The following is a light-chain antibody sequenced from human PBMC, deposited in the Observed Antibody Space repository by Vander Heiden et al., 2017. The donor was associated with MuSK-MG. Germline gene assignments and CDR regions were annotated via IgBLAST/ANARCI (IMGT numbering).Light chain of an antibody. CDR1: GGSITSNF. V-gene: IGLV6-57*02. Sequence: NFMLTQPHPVSESPGKTVTIPSTGNGGSITSNFVQCSQQRPGSPPIPVIYEDNQRPSGVPDRFSGSIDSSSNSASLTISGLRTEDEADYYCQSYDSSKEVFGGGTKLTVL. CDR2: EDN. J-gene: IGLJ2*01. CDR3: QSYDSSKEV.